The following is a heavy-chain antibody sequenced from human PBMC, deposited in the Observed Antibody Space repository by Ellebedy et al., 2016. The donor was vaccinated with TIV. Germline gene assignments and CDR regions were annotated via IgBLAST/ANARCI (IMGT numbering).Heavy chain of an antibody. D-gene: IGHD6-19*01. CDR3: ARDSFTGFSSSYSFDF. J-gene: IGHJ4*02. CDR2: INPSSGGT. V-gene: IGHV1-2*02. Sequence: PSVKVSCKASGYTFTGNYMHWVRQAPGQGLEWMGWINPSSGGTNYAQKFQGRVTMTRDTSVSTAYMELSRLTSDDTAVYYCARDSFTGFSSSYSFDFWGQGTLVTVPS. CDR1: GYTFTGNY.